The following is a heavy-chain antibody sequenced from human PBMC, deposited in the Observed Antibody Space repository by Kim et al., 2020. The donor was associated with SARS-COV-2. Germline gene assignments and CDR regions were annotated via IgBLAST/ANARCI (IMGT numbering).Heavy chain of an antibody. D-gene: IGHD6-13*01. CDR1: GFVFSNYA. J-gene: IGHJ4*01. CDR3: ARTLLNLAGAGDFDS. V-gene: IGHV3-30*04. CDR2: ISFDGSFT. Sequence: GGSLRLSCAASGFVFSNYAMHWVRHPPGKGLEWVAFISFDGSFTSYGDSVRGRSTISRDNAISTLYLDMSSLRPEDTAVYYCARTLLNLAGAGDFDSWG.